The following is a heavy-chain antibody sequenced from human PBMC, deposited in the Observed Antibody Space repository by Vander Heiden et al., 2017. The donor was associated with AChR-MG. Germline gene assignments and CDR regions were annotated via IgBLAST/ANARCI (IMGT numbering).Heavy chain of an antibody. Sequence: QVQLVQSGAEVKKPGASVKVSCKASGYTFTSYDINWVRQATGQGLGWMGWMNPNSGNTGYAQKFQGRVTMTRNTSISTAYMELSSLRSEDTAVYYCAMVPYGDYAPYYYGMDVWGQGTTVTVSS. CDR1: GYTFTSYD. CDR2: MNPNSGNT. J-gene: IGHJ6*02. V-gene: IGHV1-8*01. CDR3: AMVPYGDYAPYYYGMDV. D-gene: IGHD4-17*01.